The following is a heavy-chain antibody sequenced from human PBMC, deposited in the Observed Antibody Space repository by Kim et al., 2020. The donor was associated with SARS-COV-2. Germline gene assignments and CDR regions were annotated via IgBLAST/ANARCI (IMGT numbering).Heavy chain of an antibody. CDR2: INHSGST. J-gene: IGHJ4*02. V-gene: IGHV4-34*01. CDR3: ARGRKGRLQN. CDR1: GGSFSGYY. D-gene: IGHD2-21*02. Sequence: SETLSLTCAVYGGSFSGYYWSWIRQPPGKGLEWIGEINHSGSTNYNPSLKSRVTISVDTSKNQFSLKLSSVTAADTAVYYCARGRKGRLQNWGQGTLVTVSS.